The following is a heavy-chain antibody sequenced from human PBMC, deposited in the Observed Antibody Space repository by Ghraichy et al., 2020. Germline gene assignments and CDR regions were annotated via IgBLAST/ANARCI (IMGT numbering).Heavy chain of an antibody. V-gene: IGHV3-23*01. CDR2: ISGSGGST. J-gene: IGHJ4*02. Sequence: ESLNISCAASGFTFSSYAMSWVRQAPGKGLEWVSAISGSGGSTYYADSVKGRFTISRDNSKNTLYLQMNSLRAEDTAVYYCAKVGARGGEGYWGQGTLVTVSS. D-gene: IGHD2-21*01. CDR3: AKVGARGGEGY. CDR1: GFTFSSYA.